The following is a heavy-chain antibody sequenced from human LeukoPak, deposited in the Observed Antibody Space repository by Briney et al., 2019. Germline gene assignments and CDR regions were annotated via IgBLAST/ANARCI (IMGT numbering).Heavy chain of an antibody. Sequence: SETLSLTCAVYGGSFSGYYWSWIRQPPGKGLEWIGEINHSGSTNYNPSLKSRVTISVDTSKNQFSLKLSSVTAADTAVYYCARVEVTRPYYYYYGMDVRGQGTTVTVSS. CDR3: ARVEVTRPYYYYYGMDV. CDR2: INHSGST. J-gene: IGHJ6*02. D-gene: IGHD4-11*01. CDR1: GGSFSGYY. V-gene: IGHV4-34*01.